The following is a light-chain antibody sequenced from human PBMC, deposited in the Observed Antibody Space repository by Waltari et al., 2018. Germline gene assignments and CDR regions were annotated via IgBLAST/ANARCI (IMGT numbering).Light chain of an antibody. V-gene: IGLV2-14*03. CDR3: SSYTTRDTWL. CDR1: NSDIGVHNY. J-gene: IGLJ3*02. Sequence: QSALTQPASVSGSPGQSITISCTGTNSDIGVHNYVSWYQQHPGKAPKLILYGVSKPPSGVSNRFSGAKADNTASLTISGVQAGDEADYYCSSYTTRDTWLFGGGTKVTVL. CDR2: GVS.